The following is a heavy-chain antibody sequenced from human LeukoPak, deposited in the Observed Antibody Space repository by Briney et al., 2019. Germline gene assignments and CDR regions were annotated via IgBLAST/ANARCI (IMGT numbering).Heavy chain of an antibody. D-gene: IGHD3-22*01. CDR3: ARESGSGYQFDY. Sequence: PWGSLGLSCATSGFPFSSYWMHWVRQAPGKGLVWVSRINRDGSSTNYADSVKGRFTISRDNAKNTLYLQMNSLRAEDTAVYYCARESGSGYQFDYWGQGTLVTVSS. CDR1: GFPFSSYW. J-gene: IGHJ4*02. CDR2: INRDGSST. V-gene: IGHV3-74*01.